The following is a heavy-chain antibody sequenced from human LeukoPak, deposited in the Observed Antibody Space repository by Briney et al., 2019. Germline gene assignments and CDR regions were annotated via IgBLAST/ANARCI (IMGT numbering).Heavy chain of an antibody. CDR2: INHSGST. CDR1: GGSFSGYY. D-gene: IGHD6-19*01. CDR3: ARGRQWLVRTSYDY. V-gene: IGHV4-34*01. Sequence: PSETLTLTCAVYGGSFSGYYWSWIRQPPGKGLEWIGEINHSGSTNYNPSLKSRVTISVDTSKNQFSLKLSSVTAADTAVYYCARGRQWLVRTSYDYWGQGTLATVSS. J-gene: IGHJ4*02.